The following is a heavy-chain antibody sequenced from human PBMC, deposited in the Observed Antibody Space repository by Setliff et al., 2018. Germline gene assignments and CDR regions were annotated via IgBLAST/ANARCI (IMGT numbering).Heavy chain of an antibody. CDR1: GFAFTSYD. V-gene: IGHV3-23*01. CDR2: INNGGVSA. J-gene: IGHJ4*01. D-gene: IGHD4-4*01. CDR3: ATSTITTYYFDY. Sequence: GGSLRLSCVTSGFAFTSYDMTWVRQAPGKGPEWVASINNGGVSADYTDSVKGRFTISRDNSRNTLYLQMKSLRAEDTAIYYCATSTITTYYFDYWGHGTLVTVS.